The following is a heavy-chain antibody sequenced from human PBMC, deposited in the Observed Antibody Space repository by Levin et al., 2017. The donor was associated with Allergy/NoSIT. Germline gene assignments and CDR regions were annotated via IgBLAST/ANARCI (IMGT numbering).Heavy chain of an antibody. D-gene: IGHD4-17*01. J-gene: IGHJ4*02. Sequence: AGGSLRLSCEAAGYTFTDHYIHWVRQAPGQGLEWMGWVNYNTGDTHYAQKFQDRVTMTRDTSITTAYIEVYSLRFDDTALYFCARNDYGDYVQNFDYWGQGTLVTVSS. V-gene: IGHV1-2*02. CDR3: ARNDYGDYVQNFDY. CDR2: VNYNTGDT. CDR1: GYTFTDHY.